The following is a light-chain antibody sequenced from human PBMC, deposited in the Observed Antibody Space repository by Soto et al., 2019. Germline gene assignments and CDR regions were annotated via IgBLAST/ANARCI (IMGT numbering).Light chain of an antibody. CDR3: ATWDDSLNVL. Sequence: QAVVTQPPSASGTPGQRVTISCSGSRSNIGGNFVNWYQQFPGSAPKLLIYNDDQRPSGVPDRFSASKSGTSASLAISGLQSEDEADYYCATWDDSLNVLFGGGTQLTVL. CDR1: RSNIGGNF. V-gene: IGLV1-44*01. CDR2: NDD. J-gene: IGLJ2*01.